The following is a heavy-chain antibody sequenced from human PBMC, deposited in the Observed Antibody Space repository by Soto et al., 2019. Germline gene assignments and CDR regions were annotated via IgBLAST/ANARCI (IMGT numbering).Heavy chain of an antibody. CDR1: GGSISSYY. J-gene: IGHJ4*02. Sequence: QVQLQESGPGLVKPSETLSLTCTVSGGSISSYYWSWIRQPPGKGLEWIGYIYYSGSTNYNPSLKSRATIAADTSKHQLSLKLSSVTAADTAVYYCASSYGSCFDYWGQGTLVTVSS. CDR2: IYYSGST. CDR3: ASSYGSCFDY. V-gene: IGHV4-59*12. D-gene: IGHD5-18*01.